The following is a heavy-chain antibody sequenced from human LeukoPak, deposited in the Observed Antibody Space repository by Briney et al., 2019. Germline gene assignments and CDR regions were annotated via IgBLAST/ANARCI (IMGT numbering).Heavy chain of an antibody. Sequence: PSQTLSLTCTVSGGSISSGSYYWGWIRQPPGKGLEWIGSIYYSGSTYYNPSLKSRVTISVDTSKNQFSLKLSSVTAADTAVYYCARQPPVPAAIFHFDYWGQGTLVTVSS. CDR1: GGSISSGSYY. D-gene: IGHD2-2*02. V-gene: IGHV4-39*01. CDR3: ARQPPVPAAIFHFDY. CDR2: IYYSGST. J-gene: IGHJ4*02.